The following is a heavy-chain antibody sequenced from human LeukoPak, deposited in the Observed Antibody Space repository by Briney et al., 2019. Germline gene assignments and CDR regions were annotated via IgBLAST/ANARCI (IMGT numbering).Heavy chain of an antibody. J-gene: IGHJ4*02. Sequence: PGGSLRLSCAVSGFSVSPSYMSWVRQAPGKWLECVSIIYSGGNSYYADSVKGRFTISRDNSKNTLYLQINSLRAEDTAVYYCARGDGSGYDLVDPFADWGRGTLVTVSS. CDR1: GFSVSPSY. CDR3: ARGDGSGYDLVDPFAD. D-gene: IGHD3-22*01. V-gene: IGHV3-66*01. CDR2: IYSGGNS.